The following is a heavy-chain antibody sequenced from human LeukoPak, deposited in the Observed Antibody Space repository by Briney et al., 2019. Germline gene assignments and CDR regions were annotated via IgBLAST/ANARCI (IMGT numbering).Heavy chain of an antibody. CDR1: GGTFSSYA. V-gene: IGHV1-69*04. D-gene: IGHD5-24*01. CDR2: IIPILGIA. CDR3: ARDDGQDYYYDGMDV. Sequence: SVKVSCMASGGTFSSYAISWVRQPPGRGLEWMGRIIPILGIANYAQKFQGRVTITADKSTSTAYMELSSLRSEDTAVYYCARDDGQDYYYDGMDVWGQGTTVTVSS. J-gene: IGHJ6*02.